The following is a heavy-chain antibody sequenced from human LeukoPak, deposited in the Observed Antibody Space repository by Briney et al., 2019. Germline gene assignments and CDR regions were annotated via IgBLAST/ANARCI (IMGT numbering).Heavy chain of an antibody. CDR2: ISHSGTT. Sequence: PSETLSLTCAVSGGSTSSGGYSWSWIRQPPGKGLEWIGEISHSGTTNYNPSLRSRVAMSLDRANNQFSLSLTSVTAADTAVYYCTRESRPFCPFAYWGQGVLVTVSS. D-gene: IGHD2-2*01. CDR1: GGSTSSGGYS. J-gene: IGHJ4*02. V-gene: IGHV4-30-2*01. CDR3: TRESRPFCPFAY.